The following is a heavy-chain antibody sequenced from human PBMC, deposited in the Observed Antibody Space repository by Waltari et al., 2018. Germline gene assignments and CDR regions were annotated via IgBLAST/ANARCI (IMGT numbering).Heavy chain of an antibody. V-gene: IGHV3-64D*06. D-gene: IGHD3-22*01. CDR2: INSHGTKT. J-gene: IGHJ5*02. CDR3: VKDEDDTIGYPS. CDR1: VFPSGSYA. Sequence: EVQLVESGGGLVQPGGYLRLPCSPSVFPSGSYAMHWVRQAPGKGLEYVSAINSHGTKTYYADSVKGRFTISRDNSKNTLYLQMSSLRTEDTAVYYCVKDEDDTIGYPSWGQGTLVTVSS.